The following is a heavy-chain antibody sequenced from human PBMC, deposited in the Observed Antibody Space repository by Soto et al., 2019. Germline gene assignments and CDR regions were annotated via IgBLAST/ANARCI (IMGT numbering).Heavy chain of an antibody. Sequence: EVQLLESGGGLVQPGGSLRLSCTASGFTFSDYVMSWVRQAPGKGLEWVSGIRGSGGGTYYAGSVKGRFTISRDNSKNTLYLQLNRLRAEDTAVYYCAKALGYCSGTSCNGSNYYMDVWGKGTTVAVSS. D-gene: IGHD2-2*01. J-gene: IGHJ6*03. CDR3: AKALGYCSGTSCNGSNYYMDV. CDR2: IRGSGGGT. CDR1: GFTFSDYV. V-gene: IGHV3-23*01.